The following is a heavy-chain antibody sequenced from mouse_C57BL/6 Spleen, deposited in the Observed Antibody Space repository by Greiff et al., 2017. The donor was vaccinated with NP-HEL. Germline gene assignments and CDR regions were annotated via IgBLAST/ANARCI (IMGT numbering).Heavy chain of an antibody. V-gene: IGHV1-82*01. Sequence: VQLQQSGPELVKPGASVKISCKASGYAFSSSWMNWVKQRPGKGLEWIGRIYPGDGDTNYNGKFKGKATLTADKSSSTAYMQLSSLTSEDSAVYFCARLVVVRTHYYAMDYWGQGTSVTVSS. D-gene: IGHD1-1*01. CDR1: GYAFSSSW. CDR2: IYPGDGDT. J-gene: IGHJ4*01. CDR3: ARLVVVRTHYYAMDY.